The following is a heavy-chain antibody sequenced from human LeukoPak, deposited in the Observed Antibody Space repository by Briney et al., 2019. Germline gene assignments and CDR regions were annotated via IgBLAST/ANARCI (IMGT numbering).Heavy chain of an antibody. D-gene: IGHD4-17*01. V-gene: IGHV4-30-2*01. CDR2: IYHSGST. CDR3: ASANTVTTDFDY. CDR1: GGSISSGGYS. J-gene: IGHJ4*02. Sequence: PSQTLSLTCAVSGGSISSGGYSWSWIRQPPGKGLEWIGYIYHSGSTYYNPSLKSRVTISVDRSKNQFPLKLSSVTAADTAVYYCASANTVTTDFDYWGQGTLVTVSS.